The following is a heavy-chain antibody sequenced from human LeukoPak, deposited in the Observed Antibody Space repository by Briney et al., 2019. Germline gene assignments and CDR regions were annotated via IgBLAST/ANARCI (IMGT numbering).Heavy chain of an antibody. CDR3: ARVFGWLQSGAPGGFDL. V-gene: IGHV4-39*07. Sequence: SETLSLTCTVSGGSISSSSYYWGWIRQPPGKGLEWIGSIYYSGSTYYNPSLKSRVTISVDTSKNQFSLKLSSVAAADTAVYYCARVFGWLQSGAPGGFDLWGRGTLVTVSS. CDR1: GGSISSSSYY. J-gene: IGHJ2*01. D-gene: IGHD5-24*01. CDR2: IYYSGST.